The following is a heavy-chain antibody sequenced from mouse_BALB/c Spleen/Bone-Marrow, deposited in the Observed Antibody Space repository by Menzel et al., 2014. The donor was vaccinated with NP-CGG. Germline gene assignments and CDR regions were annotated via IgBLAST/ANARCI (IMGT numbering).Heavy chain of an antibody. D-gene: IGHD2-4*01. CDR1: GFTFSDYY. Sequence: VQLKDSGGGLVKPGGSLKLSCAASGFTFSDYYMYWVRQTPEKRLEWVATISDGGSYTYYPDSVKGRFTISRDNAKNNLYLQMSSLKSEDTAMYYCARIYYDYDGGVYYYAMDYWGQGTSVTVSS. V-gene: IGHV5-4*02. CDR3: ARIYYDYDGGVYYYAMDY. J-gene: IGHJ4*01. CDR2: ISDGGSYT.